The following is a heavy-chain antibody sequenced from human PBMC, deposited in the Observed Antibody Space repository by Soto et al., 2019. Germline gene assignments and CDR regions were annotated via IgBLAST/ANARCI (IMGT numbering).Heavy chain of an antibody. V-gene: IGHV3-64D*08. D-gene: IGHD3-10*01. J-gene: IGHJ4*02. CDR3: VKSPGSGTYGSTFDY. Sequence: GGSLRLSCSASGFTFSSYAMHWVRQAPGKGLEYVSGISNNGGSTYYADSVKGRFTISRDNSKNTLYLQMSSLRADDTAVYDCVKSPGSGTYGSTFDYWGQGTLVTVSS. CDR1: GFTFSSYA. CDR2: ISNNGGST.